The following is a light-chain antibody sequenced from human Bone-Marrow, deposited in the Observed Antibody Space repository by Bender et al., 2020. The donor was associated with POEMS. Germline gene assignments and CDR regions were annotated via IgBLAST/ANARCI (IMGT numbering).Light chain of an antibody. CDR1: SSNIGTNY. CDR3: VAWDASLNGWV. V-gene: IGLV1-47*01. CDR2: RNN. J-gene: IGLJ3*02. Sequence: QSVLTQPPSASGTPGQRFTISCSGSSSNIGTNYVYWYQQVPGTAPKLLIYRNNLRPSGVPDRFSGSKSGTSASLAITGLQSDDEAIYFCVAWDASLNGWVFGGGTKLTVL.